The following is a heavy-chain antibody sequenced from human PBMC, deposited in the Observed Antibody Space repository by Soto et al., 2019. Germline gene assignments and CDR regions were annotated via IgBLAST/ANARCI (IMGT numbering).Heavy chain of an antibody. V-gene: IGHV1-8*01. J-gene: IGHJ4*02. D-gene: IGHD3-9*01. Sequence: GASVKVSCKASGYTFTTYDINWVRQATGQGLEWMGWMNPNSGNTGYAQKFQGRVTMTRNTSINTAYMELSSLRSEDTAVYFCTRARGWLLYYWGQGTLVTVSS. CDR2: MNPNSGNT. CDR3: TRARGWLLYY. CDR1: GYTFTTYD.